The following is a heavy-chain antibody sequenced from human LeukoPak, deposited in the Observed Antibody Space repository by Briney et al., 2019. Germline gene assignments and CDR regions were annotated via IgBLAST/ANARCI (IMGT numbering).Heavy chain of an antibody. D-gene: IGHD4-17*01. CDR2: IYYSGST. V-gene: IGHV4-39*07. Sequence: PSETLSLTCTVSGGSISSSSYYWGWIRQPPGKGLEWIANIYYSGSTYYNPSLKSRVTISVDTSKNQFSLKLSSVTAADTAVYYCARSYGDYARLDYWGQGTLVTVSS. J-gene: IGHJ4*02. CDR3: ARSYGDYARLDY. CDR1: GGSISSSSYY.